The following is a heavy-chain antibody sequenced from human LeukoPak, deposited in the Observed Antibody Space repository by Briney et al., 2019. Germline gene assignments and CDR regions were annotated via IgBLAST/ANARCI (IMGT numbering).Heavy chain of an antibody. J-gene: IGHJ4*02. Sequence: GASVKVSCKASGGTFSSYAISWVRQAPGQGLEWMGRIIPIFGIANYAQKFQGRVTITADKSTSTAYMELSSLRSEDTAVYYCASDAEDSSGYSLDYWGQGTLVTVSS. CDR2: IIPIFGIA. CDR3: ASDAEDSSGYSLDY. V-gene: IGHV1-69*04. D-gene: IGHD3-22*01. CDR1: GGTFSSYA.